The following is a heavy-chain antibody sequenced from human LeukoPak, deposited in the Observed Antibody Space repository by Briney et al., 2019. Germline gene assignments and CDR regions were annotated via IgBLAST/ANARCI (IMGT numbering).Heavy chain of an antibody. CDR3: ARDSPYQLLGSLDY. V-gene: IGHV1-2*02. CDR1: GYTFTGYY. Sequence: GALVKVSCKASGYTFTGYYMHWVRQVPGQGLEWMGWINPNSGGTNYAQKFQGRVTMTRDTSISTAYMELSRLRSDDTAVYYCARDSPYQLLGSLDYWGQGTLVTVSS. J-gene: IGHJ4*02. D-gene: IGHD2-2*01. CDR2: INPNSGGT.